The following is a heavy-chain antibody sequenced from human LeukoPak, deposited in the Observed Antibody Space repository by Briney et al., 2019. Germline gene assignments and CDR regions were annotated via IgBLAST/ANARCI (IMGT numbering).Heavy chain of an antibody. CDR2: TYDSGSS. V-gene: IGHV4-59*01. CDR3: ARGWASSWYYFDF. D-gene: IGHD2-2*01. Sequence: SETPSLTCAVSGGSMRNYYWSWIRQPPGKGLEWIGYTYDSGSSSYNPSLRSRVSISIDTSKNQFSLNLSSVTAADTAVYYCARGWASSWYYFDFWGQGTLVTVSS. CDR1: GGSMRNYY. J-gene: IGHJ4*02.